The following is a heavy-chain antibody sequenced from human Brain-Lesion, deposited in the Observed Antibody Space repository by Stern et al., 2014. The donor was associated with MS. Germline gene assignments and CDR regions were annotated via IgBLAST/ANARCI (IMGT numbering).Heavy chain of an antibody. Sequence: QVQLVQSGAEVKKPGASVKVSCKTSGYIFTGYYIHWVRQAPGQGLEWMALINPNTGGTKYAQKFQGRATMSRDTSISTAYVELSSLTSDDTAVYYCARDQRGITIFGVVTDYYYLGMDVWGQGTTVTVSS. V-gene: IGHV1-2*02. CDR3: ARDQRGITIFGVVTDYYYLGMDV. J-gene: IGHJ6*02. CDR2: INPNTGGT. CDR1: GYIFTGYY. D-gene: IGHD3-3*01.